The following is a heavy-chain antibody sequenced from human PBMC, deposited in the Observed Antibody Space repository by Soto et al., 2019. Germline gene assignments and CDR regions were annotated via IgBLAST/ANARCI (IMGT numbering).Heavy chain of an antibody. V-gene: IGHV1-18*04. J-gene: IGHJ4*02. D-gene: IGHD6-13*01. CDR2: ISAYNGNT. Sequence: QVQLVQSGAEVKKPGASVKVSCKASGYTFTSYGTSWVRQAPGQGLEWMGWISAYNGNTNYAQKLQGRVTMTTDTSTSTANMELGDLRYDDPAVYYCARGAAACICGRFDYWGQGTLVTVSS. CDR1: GYTFTSYG. CDR3: ARGAAACICGRFDY.